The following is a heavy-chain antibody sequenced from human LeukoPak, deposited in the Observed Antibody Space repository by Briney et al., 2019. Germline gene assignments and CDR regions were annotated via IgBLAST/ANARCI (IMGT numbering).Heavy chain of an antibody. Sequence: SETLSLTCTVSGGSMTNYYWSWVRRPPGKGLEWIGYIYYSGSTNYSPSLKSRVTISVDTSKDQFSLKPNSVTATDTAVYYCARLNSRSYRFPIDVWGQGTTVVVSS. CDR1: GGSMTNYY. V-gene: IGHV4-59*08. J-gene: IGHJ6*02. D-gene: IGHD2-21*01. CDR3: ARLNSRSYRFPIDV. CDR2: IYYSGST.